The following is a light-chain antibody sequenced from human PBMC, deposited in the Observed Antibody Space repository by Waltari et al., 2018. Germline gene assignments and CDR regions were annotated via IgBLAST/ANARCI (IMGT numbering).Light chain of an antibody. CDR1: QSVSSSY. Sequence: EIVLTQSPGSLSLSPGERATLSCRASQSVSSSYLAWDQQKPGQAPRLLIYGASSRATGIPDRFSGSGSGPDFTLTISRLEPEDFAVYYCQQYGSSPYTFGQGTKLEI. CDR2: GAS. V-gene: IGKV3-20*01. J-gene: IGKJ2*01. CDR3: QQYGSSPYT.